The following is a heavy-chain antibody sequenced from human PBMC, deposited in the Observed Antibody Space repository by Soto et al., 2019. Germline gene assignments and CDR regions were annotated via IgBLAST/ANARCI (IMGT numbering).Heavy chain of an antibody. CDR1: GFNFIRKY. D-gene: IGHD3-10*01. CDR3: ARGLYDSGSFYFDF. CDR2: LYSGGTT. J-gene: IGHJ4*02. Sequence: EVQVVESGGGLIQPGGSLRLSCAASGFNFIRKYMIWVRQAPGKGLEWVSILYSGGTTYYADSVKGRFTIARDTSENTLYLQMHSLRAEDTAVYYCARGLYDSGSFYFDFWGQGTLVTVSS. V-gene: IGHV3-53*01.